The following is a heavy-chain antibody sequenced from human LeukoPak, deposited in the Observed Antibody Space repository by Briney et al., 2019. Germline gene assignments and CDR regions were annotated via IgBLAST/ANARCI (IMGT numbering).Heavy chain of an antibody. D-gene: IGHD5-12*01. J-gene: IGHJ3*02. CDR1: GYSFTSYW. Sequence: GESLKISCKGSGYSFTSYWIGWVRQMPGKGLEWMGIIYPGDSDTRYSPSFQGQVTISADKSIGTAYLQWSSLKASDTAMYYCARRSAGYGRGGIWAGNRPAPFDIWGQGTMVTVSS. CDR2: IYPGDSDT. V-gene: IGHV5-51*01. CDR3: ARRSAGYGRGGIWAGNRPAPFDI.